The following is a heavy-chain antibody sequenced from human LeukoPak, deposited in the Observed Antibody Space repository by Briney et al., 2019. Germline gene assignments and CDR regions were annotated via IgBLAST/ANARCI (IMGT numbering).Heavy chain of an antibody. V-gene: IGHV4-34*01. CDR2: INHSGST. CDR3: ANLAAAGQVYYYYYMDV. D-gene: IGHD6-13*01. J-gene: IGHJ6*03. CDR1: GGSFSGYC. Sequence: SETMSLTCAVYGGSFSGYCWSWIRQPPGKGLEWIGEINHSGSTNYNPSLKSRVTISVDTSKNQFSLKLSSVTAADTAVYYCANLAAAGQVYYYYYMDVWGKGTTVTVSS.